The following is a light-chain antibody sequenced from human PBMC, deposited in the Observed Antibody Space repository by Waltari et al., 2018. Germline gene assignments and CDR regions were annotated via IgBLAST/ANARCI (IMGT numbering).Light chain of an antibody. CDR3: QHYVRLPVT. Sequence: EVVLTQSPGTLSLSRGEAATLSCRASQIVSRSLAWYQQKPGQAPRLLISGASSRATGVPDRFSGSGSGTDFSLTISRLEPEDFAVYYCQHYVRLPVTFGQGTKVEIK. J-gene: IGKJ1*01. CDR1: QIVSRS. CDR2: GAS. V-gene: IGKV3-20*01.